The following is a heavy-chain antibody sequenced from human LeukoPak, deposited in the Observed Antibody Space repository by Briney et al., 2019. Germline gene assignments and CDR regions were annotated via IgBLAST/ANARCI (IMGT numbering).Heavy chain of an antibody. J-gene: IGHJ4*02. Sequence: SVKVSCKASGGTFSSYAISWVRQAPGQGLEWMGGIIPIFGTANYAQKFQGRVTITADESTSTAYMELSSLRSEDTAVYYCAMGKDVLRFLEGAHYFDYWGQGTLVTVSS. CDR3: AMGKDVLRFLEGAHYFDY. CDR1: GGTFSSYA. D-gene: IGHD3-3*01. CDR2: IIPIFGTA. V-gene: IGHV1-69*13.